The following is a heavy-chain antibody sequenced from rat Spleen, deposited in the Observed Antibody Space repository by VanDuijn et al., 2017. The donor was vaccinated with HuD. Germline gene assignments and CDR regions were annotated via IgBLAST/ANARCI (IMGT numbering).Heavy chain of an antibody. D-gene: IGHD4-3*01. V-gene: IGHV5S23*01. CDR2: ISADAVIT. CDR3: AVAGYGY. CDR1: GFTFSDYN. Sequence: EVQLVESGGGLVQPGRSLKLSCAASGFTFSDYNMAWVRQAPGKGLEWVSSISADAVITYYPDSVKGRFTISRANSENTVYLQMNSLRSEDTATYYWAVAGYGYWGQGVMVTVSS. J-gene: IGHJ2*01.